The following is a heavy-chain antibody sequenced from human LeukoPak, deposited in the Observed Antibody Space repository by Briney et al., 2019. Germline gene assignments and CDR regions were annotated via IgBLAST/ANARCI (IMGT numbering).Heavy chain of an antibody. CDR2: IHYSGSN. Sequence: SETLSLTCSDSGGSVTSYYGCCVRQPPGKGLEWIGHIHYSGSNNYNPSLKSRVTMFVDRSKNQISLRLSSVTAADTAVYYCARHGTFTSGSYLNPTGQGTQVTLS. CDR1: GGSVTSYY. CDR3: ARHGTFTSGSYLNP. J-gene: IGHJ5*02. V-gene: IGHV4-59*08. D-gene: IGHD1-26*01.